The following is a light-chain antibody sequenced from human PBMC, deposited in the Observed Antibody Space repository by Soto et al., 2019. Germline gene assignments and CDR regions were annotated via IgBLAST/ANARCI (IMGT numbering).Light chain of an antibody. V-gene: IGKV4-1*01. Sequence: DIVMTQSPDSLAVSLGERATINCKYSQSVLYSSNNKNYVAWYQQRPGQPPKLLIYWTSIRESGVPDRFSGSWSGTDFTLTISSLQAEDVAVYLCHQYYSPPLTIGGGTKVEIK. CDR3: HQYYSPPLT. J-gene: IGKJ4*01. CDR2: WTS. CDR1: QSVLYSSNNKNY.